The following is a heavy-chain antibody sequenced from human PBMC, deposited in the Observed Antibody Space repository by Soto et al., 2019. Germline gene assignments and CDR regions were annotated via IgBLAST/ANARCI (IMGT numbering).Heavy chain of an antibody. CDR3: ARAVDDSSGYYSY. CDR1: GGSFSGYY. Sequence: SETLSLTCAVYGGSFSGYYWSWIRQPPGKGLEWIGEINHSGSTNYNPSLKSRVTISVDTSMNQFSQKLSTVTAADTAVYYCARAVDDSSGYYSYWGQGTLVTVSS. J-gene: IGHJ4*02. V-gene: IGHV4-34*01. D-gene: IGHD3-22*01. CDR2: INHSGST.